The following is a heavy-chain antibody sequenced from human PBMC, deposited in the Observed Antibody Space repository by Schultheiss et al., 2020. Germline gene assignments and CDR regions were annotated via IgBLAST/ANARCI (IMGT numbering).Heavy chain of an antibody. J-gene: IGHJ4*02. D-gene: IGHD3-16*01. CDR2: IWASGTS. CDR3: AREAGGRFDY. CDR1: GGSVSSGGYY. V-gene: IGHV4-61*10. Sequence: ESLKISCTVSGGSVSSGGYYWSWIRQSAGRGLEWIGRIWASGTSNYNPSLKSRVTMSVDTSKNQFSLKLSSVTAADTAVYYCAREAGGRFDYWGQGTLVTVSS.